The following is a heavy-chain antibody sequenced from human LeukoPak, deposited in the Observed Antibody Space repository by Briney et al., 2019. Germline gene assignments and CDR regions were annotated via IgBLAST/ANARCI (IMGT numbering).Heavy chain of an antibody. V-gene: IGHV3-48*01. Sequence: GGSLRLSCAASGFTFSSYSMKWVRQAPGKGLEWVSYISSSSGTMYYADSVKGRFTISRDNAKNSLYLQMNSLRAEDTAVYYCARDRCDSGSYWPDYWGQGTLVTVSS. CDR1: GFTFSSYS. J-gene: IGHJ4*02. D-gene: IGHD1-26*01. CDR2: ISSSSGTM. CDR3: ARDRCDSGSYWPDY.